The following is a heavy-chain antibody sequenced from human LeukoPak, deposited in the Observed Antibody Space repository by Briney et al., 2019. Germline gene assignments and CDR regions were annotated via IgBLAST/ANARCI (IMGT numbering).Heavy chain of an antibody. CDR3: ARLADCSSSSCRSFDY. Sequence: ASVKLSCKASGYPFTGYYLHWVRQAPGQGLEWMGWINPNSGFTNYAQKFQGRVTMTRDTSISTAYMELSRLRSDDTAVYYCARLADCSSSSCRSFDYWGQGNLGSVSS. J-gene: IGHJ4*02. CDR1: GYPFTGYY. V-gene: IGHV1-2*02. D-gene: IGHD2-2*01. CDR2: INPNSGFT.